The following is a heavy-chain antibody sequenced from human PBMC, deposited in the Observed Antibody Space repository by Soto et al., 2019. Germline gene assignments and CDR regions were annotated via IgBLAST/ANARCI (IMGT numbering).Heavy chain of an antibody. CDR1: GYTFTSYG. CDR3: AIAHCSSTSCYSRPDAFDI. CDR2: ISAYNGNT. J-gene: IGHJ3*02. Sequence: GASVKVSCKASGYTFTSYGISWVRQAPGQGLEWMGWISAYNGNTNYAQKQQGRVTMTTDTSTSTAYMELRSLRSDDTAVYYCAIAHCSSTSCYSRPDAFDIWGQGTMVTVSS. D-gene: IGHD2-2*01. V-gene: IGHV1-18*01.